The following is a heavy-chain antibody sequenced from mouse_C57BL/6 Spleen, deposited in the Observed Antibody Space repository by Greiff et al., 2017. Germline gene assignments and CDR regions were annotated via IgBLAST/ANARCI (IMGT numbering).Heavy chain of an antibody. D-gene: IGHD1-1*01. CDR1: GFNIKDYY. CDR2: IDPEDGET. CDR3: ASMIYYGSSPYYFDY. Sequence: EVKLQESGAELVKPGASVKLSCTASGFNIKDYYMHWVKQRTEQGLEWIGRIDPEDGETKYAPKFQGKATITADTSSNTAYLQLSSLTSEDTAVYYCASMIYYGSSPYYFDYWGQGTTLTVSS. V-gene: IGHV14-2*01. J-gene: IGHJ2*01.